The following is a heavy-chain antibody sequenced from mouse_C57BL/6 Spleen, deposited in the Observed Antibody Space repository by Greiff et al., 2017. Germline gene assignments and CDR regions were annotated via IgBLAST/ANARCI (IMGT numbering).Heavy chain of an antibody. CDR1: GYTFTSYW. J-gene: IGHJ3*01. D-gene: IGHD1-1*01. Sequence: VQLQQPGAELVKPGASVKLSCKASGYTFTSYWMHWVKQRPGQGLEWIGMIHPNSGSTNYNEKFKSKATLTVDKSSSTAYMQLSSLTSEDSAVYYCAREGDYYGSSYKAYWGQGTLVTVSA. CDR3: AREGDYYGSSYKAY. V-gene: IGHV1-64*01. CDR2: IHPNSGST.